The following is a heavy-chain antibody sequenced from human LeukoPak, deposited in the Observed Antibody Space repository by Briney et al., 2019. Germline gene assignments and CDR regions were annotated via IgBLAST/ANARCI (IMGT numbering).Heavy chain of an antibody. CDR3: ARDRAYGTFDY. CDR1: GFTFSSYE. V-gene: IGHV3-21*01. J-gene: IGHJ4*02. CDR2: ISVSGTYI. D-gene: IGHD4-17*01. Sequence: GGSLRLSCAASGFTFSSYEMNWVRQAPGKGLEWVSSISVSGTYIYYSDSVKGRFTISRDNAKNSLYLEMKSLRAEDTAAYFCARDRAYGTFDYWGQGTLVTVSS.